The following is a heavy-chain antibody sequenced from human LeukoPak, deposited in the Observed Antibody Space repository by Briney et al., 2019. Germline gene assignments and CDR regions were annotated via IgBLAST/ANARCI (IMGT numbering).Heavy chain of an antibody. V-gene: IGHV3-48*03. CDR2: ISSSGSTI. J-gene: IGHJ4*02. CDR3: ARGPGATMIVPPDS. Sequence: GGSLRLSCAASGFTFSSYEMNWVPQAPGKGVEWVSYISSSGSTIYYADSVKGRFTISRDNAKNSLYLQMNSLRAEDTAVCYCARGPGATMIVPPDSWGQGTLVTVSS. CDR1: GFTFSSYE. D-gene: IGHD3-22*01.